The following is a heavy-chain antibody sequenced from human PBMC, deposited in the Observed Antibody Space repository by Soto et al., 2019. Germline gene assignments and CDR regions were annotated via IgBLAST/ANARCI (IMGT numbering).Heavy chain of an antibody. J-gene: IGHJ6*01. Sequence: SVKVSCKASGGTFSSYAISWVRQAPGQGLEWMGGIIPIFGTANYAQKFQGRVTITADESTSTAYMELSSLRSEDTAVYYCARKGLRDYYDSSGYYAHYYYYYGMDVWGQ. CDR2: IIPIFGTA. CDR1: GGTFSSYA. D-gene: IGHD3-22*01. V-gene: IGHV1-69*13. CDR3: ARKGLRDYYDSSGYYAHYYYYYGMDV.